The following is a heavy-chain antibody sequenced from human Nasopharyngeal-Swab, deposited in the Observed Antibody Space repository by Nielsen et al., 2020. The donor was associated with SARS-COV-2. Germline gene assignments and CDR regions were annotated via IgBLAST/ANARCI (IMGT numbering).Heavy chain of an antibody. V-gene: IGHV1-18*01. J-gene: IGHJ4*02. Sequence: ASVKVSCKTSGDTFTNSAISWVRQAPGQGLEWMGWISPYNGKTTYAQRFQGRVTMTTDTSTSTAYMELRTLRSDDTALYYCARDQRGAYFDNWGQGALVTVSS. D-gene: IGHD1-26*01. CDR3: ARDQRGAYFDN. CDR2: ISPYNGKT. CDR1: GDTFTNSA.